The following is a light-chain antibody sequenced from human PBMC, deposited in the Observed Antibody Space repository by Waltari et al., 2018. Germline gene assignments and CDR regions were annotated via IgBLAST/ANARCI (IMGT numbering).Light chain of an antibody. V-gene: IGLV1-47*01. Sequence: QSLLTQALPMSGTPGQRITITCSRRSSNIGSNYVRWYQHLPGAAPKLLIVRDDHRPSGVPDRISGSKSGTSASLAISGLRSEDEADYYCAAWDDSLSALVFGGGTKLTVL. CDR1: SSNIGSNY. CDR3: AAWDDSLSALV. CDR2: RDD. J-gene: IGLJ3*02.